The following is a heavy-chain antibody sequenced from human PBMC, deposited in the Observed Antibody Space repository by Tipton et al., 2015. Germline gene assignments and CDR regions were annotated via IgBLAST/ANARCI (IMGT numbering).Heavy chain of an antibody. CDR3: VKDGYYYDNSGYSPLDY. CDR1: GFTLSRYA. V-gene: IGHV3-64D*08. Sequence: SLRLSCSAAGFTLSRYAMNWVRQAPGKGLEYVSAISSNGYNTYYADSVKGRFTISRDNSENTLYLQMSSLRAEDTAVYYCVKDGYYYDNSGYSPLDYWGQGTLVTVSS. CDR2: ISSNGYNT. D-gene: IGHD3-22*01. J-gene: IGHJ4*02.